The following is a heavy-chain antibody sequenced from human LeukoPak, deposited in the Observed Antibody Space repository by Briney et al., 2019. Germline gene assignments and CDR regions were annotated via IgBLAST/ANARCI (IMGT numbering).Heavy chain of an antibody. CDR2: ISYNGIKK. CDR3: ARDPHDILRWANAFDI. Sequence: PGGSLRLSCAASGFTFTSYAFHWVRQAPGKGLEWVAFISYNGIKKYKSDSMEGRFTISRDNSENTLYLQMNSLKPEDTAVYYCARDPHDILRWANAFDIWGQGTMVTVSS. D-gene: IGHD3-9*01. V-gene: IGHV3-30*04. J-gene: IGHJ3*02. CDR1: GFTFTSYA.